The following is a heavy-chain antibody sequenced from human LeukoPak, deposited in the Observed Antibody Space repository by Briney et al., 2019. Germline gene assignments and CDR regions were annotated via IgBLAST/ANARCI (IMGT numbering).Heavy chain of an antibody. CDR3: ARDLLDIAAAGLY. Sequence: SGGSLRLSCAASGFTFDDYAMHWVWQAPGKGLEWVSGISWNSGSIGYADSVKGRFTISRDNAKNSLYLQMNSLRAEDTAVYYCARDLLDIAAAGLYWGQGTLVTVSS. CDR1: GFTFDDYA. CDR2: ISWNSGSI. J-gene: IGHJ4*02. V-gene: IGHV3-9*01. D-gene: IGHD6-13*01.